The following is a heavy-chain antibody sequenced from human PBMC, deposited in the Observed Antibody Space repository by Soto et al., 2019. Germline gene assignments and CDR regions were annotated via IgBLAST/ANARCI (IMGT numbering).Heavy chain of an antibody. V-gene: IGHV3-33*01. J-gene: IGHJ4*02. CDR1: GFTFSSYG. Sequence: GVSLRLSCAASGFTFSSYGMHWVRQAPGKGLEWVAVIWYDGSNKYYADSVKGRFTISRDNSKNTLYLQMNSLRAEDTAVYYCARDPSRQRESGSYYVRWYFDYWGQGTLVTVSS. CDR3: ARDPSRQRESGSYYVRWYFDY. CDR2: IWYDGSNK. D-gene: IGHD1-26*01.